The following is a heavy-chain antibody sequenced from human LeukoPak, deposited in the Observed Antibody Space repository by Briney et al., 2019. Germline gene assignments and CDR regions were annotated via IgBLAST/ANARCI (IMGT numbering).Heavy chain of an antibody. CDR3: AKTSGSYGGFDY. CDR1: GFTFSSAD. J-gene: IGHJ4*02. Sequence: GGSLRLSCAASGFTFSSADLHWVRQVTGKGLEWVSAIGTGGDTYYADSVRGRFTISRDNAKNSLYLQMNSLRAEDTAVYYCAKTSGSYGGFDYWGQGTLVTVSS. V-gene: IGHV3-13*01. D-gene: IGHD1-26*01. CDR2: IGTGGDT.